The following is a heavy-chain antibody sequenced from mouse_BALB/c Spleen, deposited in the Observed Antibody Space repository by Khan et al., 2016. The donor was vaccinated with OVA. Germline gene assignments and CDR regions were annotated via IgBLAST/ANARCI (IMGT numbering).Heavy chain of an antibody. D-gene: IGHD1-1*01. Sequence: EVQLQESGAEVVKPGASVKLSCTASGFNIKDTYMHWVKQRPEQGLEWIGRIDPANGNTKYDPKFQGKATVTADTSSNTAYLQLSSLTSEDTAVYYCATYYYGSSRYFDYWGQGTTLTVSS. CDR2: IDPANGNT. J-gene: IGHJ2*01. CDR3: ATYYYGSSRYFDY. V-gene: IGHV14-3*02. CDR1: GFNIKDTY.